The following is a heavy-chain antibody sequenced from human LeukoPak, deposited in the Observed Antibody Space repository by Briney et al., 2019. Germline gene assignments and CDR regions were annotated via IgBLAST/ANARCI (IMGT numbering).Heavy chain of an antibody. CDR2: INAGNGNT. Sequence: ASVKVSCKASGYTFTSYAMHWVRQAPGQRLEWMGWINAGNGNTKYSQKFQGRVTMTRDTSISTAYMELSRLRSDDTAVYYCARGGGPKYSNYYYYGMDVWGQGTTVTVSS. D-gene: IGHD1-26*01. V-gene: IGHV1-3*01. CDR3: ARGGGPKYSNYYYYGMDV. J-gene: IGHJ6*02. CDR1: GYTFTSYA.